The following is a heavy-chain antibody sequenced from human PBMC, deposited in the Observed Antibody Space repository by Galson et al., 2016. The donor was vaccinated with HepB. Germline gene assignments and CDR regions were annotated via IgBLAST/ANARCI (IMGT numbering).Heavy chain of an antibody. J-gene: IGHJ6*02. CDR3: ARGDYGGNSAYYYYGMDV. Sequence: LRLSCAASGFTFSDYYMSWIRQAPGKGLEWVSYISSSSSYTNYADSVKGRFTISRDNAKNSLYLQMNSLRAEDTAVYYCARGDYGGNSAYYYYGMDVWGQGTTVTVAS. D-gene: IGHD4-23*01. CDR2: ISSSSSYT. V-gene: IGHV3-11*06. CDR1: GFTFSDYY.